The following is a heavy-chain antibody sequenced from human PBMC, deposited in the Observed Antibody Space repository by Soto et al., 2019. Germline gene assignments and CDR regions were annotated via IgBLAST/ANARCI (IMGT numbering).Heavy chain of an antibody. J-gene: IGHJ3*02. Sequence: PSETLSLTCTVSGGSISSGGYYWSWIRQHPGKGLEWIGYIYYSGSTYYSPSLKSRVTISVDTSKNQFSLKLSSVTAADTAVYYCASDLVLPGPLGFDIWGQGTMVTVSS. CDR2: IYYSGST. V-gene: IGHV4-31*03. CDR1: GGSISSGGYY. D-gene: IGHD2-2*01. CDR3: ASDLVLPGPLGFDI.